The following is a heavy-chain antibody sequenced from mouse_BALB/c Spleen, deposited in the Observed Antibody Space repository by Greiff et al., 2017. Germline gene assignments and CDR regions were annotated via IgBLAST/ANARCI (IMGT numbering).Heavy chain of an antibody. CDR1: GFTFTDYY. V-gene: IGHV7-3*02. CDR2: IRNKANGYTT. Sequence: EVQVVESGGGLVQPGGSLRLSCATSGFTFTDYYMSWVRQPPGKALEWLGFIRNKANGYTTEYSASVKGRFTISRDNSQSILYLQMNTLRAEDSATYYCARDIGTAFFDYWGQGTTLTVSS. CDR3: ARDIGTAFFDY. D-gene: IGHD1-2*01. J-gene: IGHJ2*01.